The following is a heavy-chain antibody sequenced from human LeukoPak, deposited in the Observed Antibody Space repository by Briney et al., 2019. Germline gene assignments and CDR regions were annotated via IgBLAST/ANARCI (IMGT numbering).Heavy chain of an antibody. V-gene: IGHV4-30-2*01. D-gene: IGHD2-2*01. CDR1: GGSISSGGYY. J-gene: IGHJ5*02. Sequence: SETLSLTCTVSGGSISSGGYYWSWIRQPPGKGLEWIGYIYHSGSTYYNPSLKSRVTISVDRSKNQFSLKLSSVTAADTAVYYCASAVLGYCSSTSCPSPRLSWFDPWGQGTLVTVSS. CDR3: ASAVLGYCSSTSCPSPRLSWFDP. CDR2: IYHSGST.